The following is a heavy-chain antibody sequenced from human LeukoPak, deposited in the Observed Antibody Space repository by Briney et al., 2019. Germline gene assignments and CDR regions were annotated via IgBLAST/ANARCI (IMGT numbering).Heavy chain of an antibody. CDR2: IYYSGGT. D-gene: IGHD4-23*01. Sequence: SETLSLTCTVSGGSIGSFYWSWIRQPPGKGLEWIGYIYYSGGTDYNPSLKSRVTISMDTSKNQFSLKLRSVTAADTAVYYCVRGGNDYGYYFNYRGQGTLVTVSS. V-gene: IGHV4-59*01. CDR1: GGSIGSFY. CDR3: VRGGNDYGYYFNY. J-gene: IGHJ4*02.